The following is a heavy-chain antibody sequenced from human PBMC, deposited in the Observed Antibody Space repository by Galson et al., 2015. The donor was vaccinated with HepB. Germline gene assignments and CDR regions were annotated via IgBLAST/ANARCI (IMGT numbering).Heavy chain of an antibody. D-gene: IGHD4-17*01. V-gene: IGHV3-11*06. J-gene: IGHJ6*02. CDR2: ISSSSSYT. Sequence: SLRLSCAASGFTFSDYYMSWIRQAPGKGLEWVSYISSSSSYTNYADSVKGRFTISRDNAKNSLYLQMNSLRAEDTAVYYCARDRGGYDYGDYYYYGMDVWGQGTTVTVSS. CDR3: ARDRGGYDYGDYYYYGMDV. CDR1: GFTFSDYY.